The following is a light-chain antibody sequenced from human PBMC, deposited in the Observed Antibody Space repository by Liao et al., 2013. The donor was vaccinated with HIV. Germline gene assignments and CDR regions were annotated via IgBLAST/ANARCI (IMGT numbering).Light chain of an antibody. CDR2: KDT. V-gene: IGLV3-25*03. J-gene: IGLJ2*01. Sequence: SYGLTQPPSVSVSPGQTARITCSGDALPKQYAYWYQQKPGQAPVLVIYKDTERPSGIPERFSGSSSGTTVTLTISGVQAEDEADYYCQAWDTTTAVFGGGTKLTVL. CDR1: ALPKQY. CDR3: QAWDTTTAV.